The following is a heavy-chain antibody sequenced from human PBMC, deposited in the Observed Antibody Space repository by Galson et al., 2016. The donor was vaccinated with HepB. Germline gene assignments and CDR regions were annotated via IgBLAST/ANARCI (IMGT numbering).Heavy chain of an antibody. CDR1: GYTFNNFG. Sequence: SCKASGYTFNNFGATWVRQAPGQGLEWMGWITAYSGKTDYAQKFQGRVTMTSDTSASTANKELRSLGTDDTAVYYCARYREYYGTKGDYLGPFDYWGQGTLVAGSS. V-gene: IGHV1-18*01. CDR2: ITAYSGKT. D-gene: IGHD3-10*01. J-gene: IGHJ4*02. CDR3: ARYREYYGTKGDYLGPFDY.